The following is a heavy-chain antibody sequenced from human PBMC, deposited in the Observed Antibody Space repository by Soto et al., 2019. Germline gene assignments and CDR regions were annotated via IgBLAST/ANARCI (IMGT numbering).Heavy chain of an antibody. D-gene: IGHD3-3*01. J-gene: IGHJ3*02. CDR1: GGSFTSTNYF. Sequence: PSETLSLTCTVSGGSFTSTNYFWGWIRQPPGKGLEWIGYMYYNGNTFYSPSLKSRVTISVDTSKNQFSLKLSSVTAADTAVYYCARGADYDFWGSDDAFDIWGQGTMVTVSS. V-gene: IGHV4-39*07. CDR3: ARGADYDFWGSDDAFDI. CDR2: MYYNGNT.